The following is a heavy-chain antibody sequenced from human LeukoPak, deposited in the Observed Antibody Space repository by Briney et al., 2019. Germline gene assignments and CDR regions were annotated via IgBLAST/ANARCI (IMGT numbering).Heavy chain of an antibody. CDR3: ARAAVSLQYYYYYYYMDV. Sequence: SETLSLTCTVSGGSISSYYWSWIRQPPGKGLEWIGYIYYSGSTNYNPSLKSRVTISVDTSKNQFSLKLSSVTAADTAVYYCARAAVSLQYYYYYYYMDVWGKGTTVTVSS. V-gene: IGHV4-59*01. CDR1: GGSISSYY. D-gene: IGHD6-25*01. CDR2: IYYSGST. J-gene: IGHJ6*03.